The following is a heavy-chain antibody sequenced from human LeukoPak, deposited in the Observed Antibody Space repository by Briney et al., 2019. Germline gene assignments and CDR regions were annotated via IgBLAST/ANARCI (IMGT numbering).Heavy chain of an antibody. J-gene: IGHJ6*03. V-gene: IGHV4-34*01. CDR1: GGSISSYY. Sequence: SETLSLTCTVSGGSISSYYWSWIRQPPGKGLEWIGEINHSGSTNYNPSLKSRVTISVDTSKNQFSLKLSSVTAADTAVYYCARDKPGYSYGYLAGNYYYYYMDVWGKGTTVTVSS. CDR3: ARDKPGYSYGYLAGNYYYYYMDV. D-gene: IGHD5-18*01. CDR2: INHSGST.